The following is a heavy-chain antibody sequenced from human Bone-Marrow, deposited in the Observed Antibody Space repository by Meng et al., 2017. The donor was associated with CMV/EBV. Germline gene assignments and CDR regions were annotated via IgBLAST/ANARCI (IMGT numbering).Heavy chain of an antibody. J-gene: IGHJ6*02. CDR1: GFTFSSYS. V-gene: IGHV3-21*01. Sequence: GGSLRLSCAASGFTFSSYSMNWVRQAPGKGLEWVSSISSSSSYIYYADSVKGRFTISRDNAKNSLYLQMNSLRAEDTAVYYCARDEGDYIPYYYYGMDVWGQGTTVNVAS. D-gene: IGHD4-17*01. CDR3: ARDEGDYIPYYYYGMDV. CDR2: ISSSSSYI.